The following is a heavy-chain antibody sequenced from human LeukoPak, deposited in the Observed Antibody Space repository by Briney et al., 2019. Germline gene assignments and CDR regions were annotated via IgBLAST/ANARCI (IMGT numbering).Heavy chain of an antibody. D-gene: IGHD1-26*01. CDR3: ARRSSRMVGPDY. V-gene: IGHV1-2*02. Sequence: ASVKVSCKASGYTFTGYYMHWVRQAPGQGLEWMGWINPNSGGTNYAQKFQGRVTMTRDTSVSTAYMELSRLRSDDTAVYYCARRSSRMVGPDYWGQGTLVTVSS. CDR2: INPNSGGT. CDR1: GYTFTGYY. J-gene: IGHJ4*02.